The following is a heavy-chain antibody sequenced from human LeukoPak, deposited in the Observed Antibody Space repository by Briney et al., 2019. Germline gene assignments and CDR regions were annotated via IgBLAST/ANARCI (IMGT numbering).Heavy chain of an antibody. J-gene: IGHJ3*02. V-gene: IGHV3-48*03. CDR2: ISSSGSTI. CDR3: ARGYRSSTSCYRRGAFDI. Sequence: GGSLRLSCAASGFTFSSYEMNWVRQAPGKGLEWVSYISSSGSTIYYADSVKGRFTISRDNAKNSLYLQMNSLRAEDTAVYYCARGYRSSTSCYRRGAFDIWGQGTMVTVSS. CDR1: GFTFSSYE. D-gene: IGHD2-2*01.